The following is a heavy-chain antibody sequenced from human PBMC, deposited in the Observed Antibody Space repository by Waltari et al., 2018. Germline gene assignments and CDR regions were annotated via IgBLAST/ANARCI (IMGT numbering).Heavy chain of an antibody. CDR3: ARGFFHDAFDI. D-gene: IGHD3-10*01. CDR1: GFTVSSNY. CDR2: IYSGGST. J-gene: IGHJ3*02. Sequence: EVQLVESGGGLVQPGGSLRLSCAASGFTVSSNYMSWVRQAPGNGLGWVSVIYSGGSTYYADSVKGRFTISRDNSKNTLYLQMNSLRAEDTAVYYCARGFFHDAFDIWGQGTMVTVSS. V-gene: IGHV3-66*02.